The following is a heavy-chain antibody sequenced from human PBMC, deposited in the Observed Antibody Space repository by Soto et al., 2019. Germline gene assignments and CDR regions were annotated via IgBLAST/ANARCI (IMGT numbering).Heavy chain of an antibody. CDR3: ARTRIAPRTPYYYYGMDV. J-gene: IGHJ6*02. CDR2: IDWDDDK. CDR1: GFSLSARVMC. V-gene: IGHV2-70*19. D-gene: IGHD6-6*01. Sequence: SGPTLVNPTQTLTLTCTFSGFSLSARVMCVSWGSQPPGKAMEWLALIDWDDDKHYSTSLKTRLTIYKDTSKSHVVLTMTNMDPVDTATYYCARTRIAPRTPYYYYGMDVWGQGTTVTVSS.